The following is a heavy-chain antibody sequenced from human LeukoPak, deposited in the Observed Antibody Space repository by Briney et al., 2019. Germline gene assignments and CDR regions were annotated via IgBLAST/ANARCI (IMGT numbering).Heavy chain of an antibody. Sequence: GASVTVSCKASGYTFTGYYMHWVRQAPGQGLEWMGWINPNSGGTNYAQKFQGRVTMTRDTSISTAYMELSRLRSDDTAVYYCARDLGYSGYDPSYYYYYGMDVWGQGTTVTVSS. CDR1: GYTFTGYY. CDR2: INPNSGGT. D-gene: IGHD5-12*01. V-gene: IGHV1-2*02. J-gene: IGHJ6*02. CDR3: ARDLGYSGYDPSYYYYYGMDV.